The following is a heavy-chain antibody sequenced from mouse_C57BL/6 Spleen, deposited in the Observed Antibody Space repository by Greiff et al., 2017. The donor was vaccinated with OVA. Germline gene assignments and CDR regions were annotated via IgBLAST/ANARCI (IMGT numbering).Heavy chain of an antibody. CDR2: INPNNGGT. CDR3: ARGGYYGSRSWFAY. D-gene: IGHD1-1*01. J-gene: IGHJ3*01. V-gene: IGHV1-22*01. CDR1: GYTFTDYN. Sequence: EVMLVESGPELVKPGASVKMSCKASGYTFTDYNMHWVKQSHGKSLEWIGYINPNNGGTSYNQKFKGKATLTVNKSSSTAYMELRSLTSEDSAVYYCARGGYYGSRSWFAYWGQGTLVTVSA.